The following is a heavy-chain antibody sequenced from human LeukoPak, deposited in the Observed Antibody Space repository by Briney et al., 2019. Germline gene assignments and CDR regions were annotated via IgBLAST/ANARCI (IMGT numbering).Heavy chain of an antibody. Sequence: GGSLRLSCAASGFPFSNYWMHWVRQAPGKGLVWLSHITSDGSGTSYADSVKGRFTISRDNAKYTLYLQMNSLRAEDTAVYYCAKDQGARYHGSGSSWFDPWGQGTLVTVSS. CDR3: AKDQGARYHGSGSSWFDP. CDR1: GFPFSNYW. CDR2: ITSDGSGT. J-gene: IGHJ5*02. D-gene: IGHD3-10*01. V-gene: IGHV3-74*01.